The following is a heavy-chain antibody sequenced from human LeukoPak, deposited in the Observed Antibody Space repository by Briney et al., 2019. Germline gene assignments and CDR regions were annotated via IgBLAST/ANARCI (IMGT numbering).Heavy chain of an antibody. CDR3: AHRRRYNWNSGLYFDY. D-gene: IGHD1-7*01. CDR2: IYWNDDK. CDR1: GFSLSTSGVG. J-gene: IGHJ4*02. V-gene: IGHV2-5*01. Sequence: SGPTLVKPTQALTLTCTFSGFSLSTSGVGVGWIRQPPGKALEWLALIYWNDDKRYSPSLKSRLTITRDTSKNRVVLTMTNMDPVDTATYYCAHRRRYNWNSGLYFDYWGQGTLVTVSS.